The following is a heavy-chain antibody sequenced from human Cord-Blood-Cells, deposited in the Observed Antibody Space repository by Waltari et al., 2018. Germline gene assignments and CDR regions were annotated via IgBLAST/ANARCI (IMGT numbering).Heavy chain of an antibody. V-gene: IGHV1-8*01. CDR2: MNPNSGNT. Sequence: VQLVQSGAEVNKPGASVTVSCKASVYTFTIYDINWVRQATRHGLEWMGGMNPNSGNTGYAQKFQGRVTMTRNTSISTAYMELSSLRSEDTAVYYCARVGYCTGGVCYGGWFDPWGQGTLVTVSS. J-gene: IGHJ5*02. CDR3: ARVGYCTGGVCYGGWFDP. D-gene: IGHD2-8*02. CDR1: VYTFTIYD.